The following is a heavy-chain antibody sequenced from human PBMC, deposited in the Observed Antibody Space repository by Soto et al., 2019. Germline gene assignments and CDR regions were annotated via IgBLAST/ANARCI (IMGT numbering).Heavy chain of an antibody. Sequence: TGGSLRLSCAASGFSFSSYAMYWVRQAPGKGLEYVSTISSNGGSTDYANSVKGRFTISRDSSKNTMYLQMGSLRAEDMAVYYCARVYSSSLWYFDNWGQGTLVTVSS. D-gene: IGHD6-6*01. CDR2: ISSNGGST. J-gene: IGHJ4*02. CDR3: ARVYSSSLWYFDN. V-gene: IGHV3-64*01. CDR1: GFSFSSYA.